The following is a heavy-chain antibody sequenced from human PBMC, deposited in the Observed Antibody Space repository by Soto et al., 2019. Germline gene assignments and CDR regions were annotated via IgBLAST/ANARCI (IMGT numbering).Heavy chain of an antibody. J-gene: IGHJ5*02. Sequence: SETLSLTCAVYGGSFSGYYWSWIRQPPGKGLEWIGEINHSGSTNYNPSLKSRVTISVDTSKNQFSLKLSSVTAADTAVYYCARGRYYYGSGSYPENWFDPWGQGTLVTAPQ. CDR2: INHSGST. D-gene: IGHD3-10*01. V-gene: IGHV4-34*01. CDR3: ARGRYYYGSGSYPENWFDP. CDR1: GGSFSGYY.